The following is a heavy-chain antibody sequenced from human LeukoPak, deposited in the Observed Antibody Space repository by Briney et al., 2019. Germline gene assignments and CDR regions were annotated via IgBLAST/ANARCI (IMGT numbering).Heavy chain of an antibody. J-gene: IGHJ4*02. V-gene: IGHV3-23*01. CDR1: GFTFSSYA. CDR3: AKPCTTGTINYLDY. CDR2: MSGSGGST. D-gene: IGHD1-1*01. Sequence: GGSLRLSCAASGFTFSSYAISWVRQAPGKGLGWVSAMSGSGGSTYYADSVKGRFTISRDNSKNTLYLQMNSLRAEDTAVYYCAKPCTTGTINYLDYWGQGTLVTVSS.